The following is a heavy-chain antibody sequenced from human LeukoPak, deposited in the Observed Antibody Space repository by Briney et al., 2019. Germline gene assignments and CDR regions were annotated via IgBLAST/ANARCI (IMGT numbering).Heavy chain of an antibody. CDR2: INHSGST. J-gene: IGHJ5*02. CDR1: GGSFSGYY. D-gene: IGHD6-19*01. Sequence: SETLFLTCAVYGGSFSGYYWSWIRQPPGKGLEWIGEINHSGSTNYKPSLKSRVTISVDTSKNQFSLKLSSVTAADTAVYYCARGRLGYSSGWYDFGVNNWFDPWGQGTLVTVSS. V-gene: IGHV4-34*01. CDR3: ARGRLGYSSGWYDFGVNNWFDP.